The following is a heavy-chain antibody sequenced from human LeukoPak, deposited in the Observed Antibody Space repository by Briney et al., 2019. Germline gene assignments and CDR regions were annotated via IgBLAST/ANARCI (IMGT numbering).Heavy chain of an antibody. CDR2: IYTSGST. CDR1: GGSISSGSYY. CDR3: ARTTYPSAFDI. Sequence: SETLSLTCTVSGGSISSGSYYWSWIRQPAGKGLEWIGRIYTSGSTNYNPSLKSRVTISVDTSKNQFSLKLSSVTAADTAVYYCARTTYPSAFDIWGQGTMVTVSS. J-gene: IGHJ3*02. D-gene: IGHD1-14*01. V-gene: IGHV4-61*02.